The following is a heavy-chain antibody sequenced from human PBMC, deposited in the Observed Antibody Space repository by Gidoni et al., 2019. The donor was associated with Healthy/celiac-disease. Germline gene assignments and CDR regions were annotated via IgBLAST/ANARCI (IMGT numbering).Heavy chain of an antibody. J-gene: IGHJ6*02. CDR3: ARGRDRIQLWLSGYGMDV. CDR2: INHSGST. CDR1: GGSLRGYY. V-gene: IGHV4-34*01. D-gene: IGHD5-18*01. Sequence: QVQLQQWGAGLLKPSETLSLPCAVYGGSLRGYYWSWIRQPPGKGLEWIGEINHSGSTNYNPSLKSRVTISVDTSKNQFSLKLSSVTAADTAVYYCARGRDRIQLWLSGYGMDVWGQGTTVTVSS.